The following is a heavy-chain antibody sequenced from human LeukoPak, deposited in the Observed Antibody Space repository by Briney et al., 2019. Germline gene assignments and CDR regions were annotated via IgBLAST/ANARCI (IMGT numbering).Heavy chain of an antibody. J-gene: IGHJ4*02. V-gene: IGHV1-8*01. Sequence: GASVTVSFKASGYTFTSYDINWVRQATGQGLEWMGWMNPNSCNTGYAPNLQRRVTMPRHTSITTAYMELSSLSSEVTAVYYCARVVNLRGDYLGQGTLVTVS. CDR1: GYTFTSYD. CDR3: ARVVNLRGDY. D-gene: IGHD2-21*01. CDR2: MNPNSCNT.